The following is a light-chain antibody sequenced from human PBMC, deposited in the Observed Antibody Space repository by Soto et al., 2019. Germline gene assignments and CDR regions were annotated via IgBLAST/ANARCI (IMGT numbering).Light chain of an antibody. Sequence: NFMLTQPHSVSDSPGKTVTISCTRSSGSIASNYVQWYQQRPGSAPTTVIYEDNQRPAGVPDRFSVSIDSSSNSASLTISGLKTEDEAYYYCQSYDSSNPVVFGGGTELTVL. V-gene: IGLV6-57*04. J-gene: IGLJ2*01. CDR1: SGSIASNY. CDR3: QSYDSSNPVV. CDR2: EDN.